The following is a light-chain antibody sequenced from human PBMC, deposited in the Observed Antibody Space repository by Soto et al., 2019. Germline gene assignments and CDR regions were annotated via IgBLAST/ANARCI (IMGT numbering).Light chain of an antibody. CDR3: CSYATSTTFGGV. CDR2: EVT. CDR1: SSDVGSYDL. Sequence: QSALTQPASVSGSPGQSITISCTGTSSDVGSYDLFSWYQQHPGKAPKLMIYEVTKRPSGVSNRFSGSKSGNTASLTISGLQAEDEAEYYCCSYATSTTFGGVFGGGTKLTVL. V-gene: IGLV2-23*02. J-gene: IGLJ2*01.